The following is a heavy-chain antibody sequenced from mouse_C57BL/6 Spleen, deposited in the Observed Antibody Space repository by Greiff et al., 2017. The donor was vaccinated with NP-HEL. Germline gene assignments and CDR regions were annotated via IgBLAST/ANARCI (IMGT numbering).Heavy chain of an antibody. CDR1: GYTFTSYW. CDR3: ARCLYDGYLYFDY. CDR2: IDPSDSYT. D-gene: IGHD2-3*01. J-gene: IGHJ2*01. Sequence: QVQLQQPGAELVMPGASVKLSCKASGYTFTSYWIHWVKQRPGQGLEWIGEIDPSDSYTNYNQKFKGKSTLTVDKSSSTAYMQLSSLTSEDSAVYYCARCLYDGYLYFDYWGQGTTLTVSS. V-gene: IGHV1-69*01.